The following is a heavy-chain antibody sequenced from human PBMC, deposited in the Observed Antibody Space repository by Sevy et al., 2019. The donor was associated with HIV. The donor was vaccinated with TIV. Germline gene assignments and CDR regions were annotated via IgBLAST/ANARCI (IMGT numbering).Heavy chain of an antibody. D-gene: IGHD2-2*01. V-gene: IGHV3-48*01. Sequence: GGSLRLSCAASGFTFSMYSVNWVRQAPGKGLEWVSYISSRSTTIYYADSVKGRFTISRDNAKNSLYLQMDSLRAEDTAVYYCARDLIPYSCSTTRRSYFDYWGQGTLVTVSS. J-gene: IGHJ4*02. CDR2: ISSRSTTI. CDR1: GFTFSMYS. CDR3: ARDLIPYSCSTTRRSYFDY.